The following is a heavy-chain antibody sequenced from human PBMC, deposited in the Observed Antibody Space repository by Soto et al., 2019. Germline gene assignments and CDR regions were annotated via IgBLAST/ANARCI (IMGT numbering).Heavy chain of an antibody. CDR1: GFTFSSYW. D-gene: IGHD5-12*01. CDR2: IKQDGSEK. Sequence: GGSLRLSCAASGFTFSSYWMSWVRQAPGKGLEWVANIKQDGSEKYYVDSVKGRFTISRDNAKNSLYLQMNSLRAEDTAVYYCARDLIRPGYSGYDIFDYWGQGTLVTVSS. V-gene: IGHV3-7*01. J-gene: IGHJ4*02. CDR3: ARDLIRPGYSGYDIFDY.